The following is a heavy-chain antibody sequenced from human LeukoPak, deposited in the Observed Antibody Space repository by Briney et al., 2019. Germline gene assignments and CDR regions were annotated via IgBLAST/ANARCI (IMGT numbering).Heavy chain of an antibody. D-gene: IGHD3-10*01. J-gene: IGHJ6*02. V-gene: IGHV3-30-3*01. CDR1: GFTFSNYA. CDR2: ISYDGSNK. CDR3: ARGGSGYYGMDV. Sequence: PGGSLRLSCAASGFTFSNYAMHWVRQAPGKGLEWVAAISYDGSNKNYAASVKGRFTISRHNSKHTLYLQMNSRRAEHTSVYYCARGGSGYYGMDVWGQGTTVTVSS.